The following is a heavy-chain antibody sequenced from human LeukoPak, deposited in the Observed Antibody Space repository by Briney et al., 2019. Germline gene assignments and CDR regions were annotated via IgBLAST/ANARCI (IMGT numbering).Heavy chain of an antibody. CDR3: AKDRSGNYYGTLDY. D-gene: IGHD1-26*01. V-gene: IGHV3-23*01. J-gene: IGHJ4*02. CDR1: GFTFSSYA. CDR2: ISDSGGST. Sequence: GGSLRLSCAASGFTFSSYAMSWVRQAPGQGLEWVSAISDSGGSTYYADSVKGRFTISRDNSKNTLYLQMNSLRAEDTAIYYCAKDRSGNYYGTLDYWGQGTLVTVSS.